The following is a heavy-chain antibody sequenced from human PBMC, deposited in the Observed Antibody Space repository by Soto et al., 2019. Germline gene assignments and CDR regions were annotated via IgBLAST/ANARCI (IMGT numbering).Heavy chain of an antibody. CDR1: GFSFTTYW. J-gene: IGHJ5*02. CDR3: ARSSSPLLFRFDP. D-gene: IGHD3-10*02. Sequence: PGESLKISCKGSGFSFTTYWIAWVRQMPGKGLEWMGIIYPGDSKTTYSPSFQGQVTISADKSISTAYLQWSSLKASDTAMYYCARSSSPLLFRFDPWGQGTLLTVSS. V-gene: IGHV5-51*01. CDR2: IYPGDSKT.